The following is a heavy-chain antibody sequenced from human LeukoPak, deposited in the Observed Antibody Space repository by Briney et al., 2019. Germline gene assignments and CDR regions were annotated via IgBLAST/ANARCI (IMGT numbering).Heavy chain of an antibody. CDR1: GGTFSSYA. CDR3: AREYYYDSSGYNIDY. D-gene: IGHD3-22*01. CDR2: ISAYNGNT. Sequence: ASVKVSCKASGGTFSSYAISWVRQAPGQGLEWMGWISAYNGNTNYAQKLQGRVTMTTDTSTSTAYMELRSLRSDDTAVYYCAREYYYDSSGYNIDYWGQGTLVTVSS. V-gene: IGHV1-18*01. J-gene: IGHJ4*02.